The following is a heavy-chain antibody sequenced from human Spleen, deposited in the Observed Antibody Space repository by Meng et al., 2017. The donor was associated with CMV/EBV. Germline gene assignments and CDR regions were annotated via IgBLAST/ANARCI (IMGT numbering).Heavy chain of an antibody. J-gene: IGHJ4*02. CDR3: SRGWGARRTDC. Sequence: ASVKVSCKASGYTFANYGITWVRQAPGPGLEWMGWISTQYGNTKYAQRFQGRVTMTTDTSTNTAYMELRSLRSDGTAGYYCSRGWGARRTDCWGQGTLVTVSS. CDR2: ISTQYGNT. CDR1: GYTFANYG. D-gene: IGHD6-6*01. V-gene: IGHV1-18*01.